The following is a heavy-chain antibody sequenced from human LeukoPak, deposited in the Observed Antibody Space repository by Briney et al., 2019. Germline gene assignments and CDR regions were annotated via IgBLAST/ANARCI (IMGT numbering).Heavy chain of an antibody. CDR3: ARVDYAVDY. CDR1: GGSISSSFYY. CDR2: IYHSGGT. V-gene: IGHV4-39*01. Sequence: SETLSLTCTVSGGSISSSFYYWGWIRQPPGKGPEWIGSIYHSGGTYYNPSLKSRVTISVDTSRNQFSLNLSSVTAADTAVYYCARVDYAVDYWGQGTLVTVSS. D-gene: IGHD4-17*01. J-gene: IGHJ4*02.